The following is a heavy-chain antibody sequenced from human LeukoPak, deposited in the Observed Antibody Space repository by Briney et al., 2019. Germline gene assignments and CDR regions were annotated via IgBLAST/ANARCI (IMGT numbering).Heavy chain of an antibody. J-gene: IGHJ4*02. Sequence: PGGSLRLSCEASGFTFSAYAMTWVRQAPGKGLEWVSSIGSDNKPHYSESVKGRFTISRDNSKNTLYLQMNSLRAEDTAVYYCARESGYSGHDYFNYWGQGTLVTVSS. V-gene: IGHV3-69-1*01. CDR1: GFTFSAYA. D-gene: IGHD5-12*01. CDR2: IGSDNKP. CDR3: ARESGYSGHDYFNY.